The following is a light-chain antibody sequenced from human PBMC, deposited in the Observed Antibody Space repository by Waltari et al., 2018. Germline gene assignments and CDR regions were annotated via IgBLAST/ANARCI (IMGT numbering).Light chain of an antibody. CDR1: QSLTKRY. J-gene: IGKJ2*01. V-gene: IGKV3-20*01. CDR3: QQYGSSVLYT. Sequence: VLTQSPGTLSLYPGERATLSCRASQSLTKRYLAWYQQKPVQAPRLLIDGASSRAAGIPDRFSGGGSGTDFTLTISRLEPEDFAVYYCQQYGSSVLYTFGQGTKLEIK. CDR2: GAS.